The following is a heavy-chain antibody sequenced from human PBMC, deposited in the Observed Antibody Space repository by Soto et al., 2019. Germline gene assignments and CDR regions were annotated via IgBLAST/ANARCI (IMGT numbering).Heavy chain of an antibody. CDR1: GLTFSDYY. D-gene: IGHD6-6*01. Sequence: PGGSLRLSCAASGLTFSDYYMSWIRQVPGKGLEWVSYISGSSSYAIYTESVKGRFTISRNNAKNSLYLQMNSLRAEDTAIYYCARDSSIVPRPIDYWGQGTLVTVSS. CDR2: ISGSSSYA. V-gene: IGHV3-11*06. CDR3: ARDSSIVPRPIDY. J-gene: IGHJ4*02.